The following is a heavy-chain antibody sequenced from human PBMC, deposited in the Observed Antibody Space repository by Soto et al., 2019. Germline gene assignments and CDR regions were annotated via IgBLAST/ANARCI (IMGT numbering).Heavy chain of an antibody. CDR2: ISYDGSNK. CDR1: GFTFSSYA. Sequence: QVQLVESGGGVVQPGRSLRLSCAASGFTFSSYAMHWVRQAPGKGLEWVAVISYDGSNKYYADSVKGRFTISRDNSKNTLYLQMNSLRAEDTAGYYCPRDLTTVTTQGGGWGQGTLGTVSS. J-gene: IGHJ4*02. V-gene: IGHV3-30-3*01. D-gene: IGHD4-17*01. CDR3: PRDLTTVTTQGGG.